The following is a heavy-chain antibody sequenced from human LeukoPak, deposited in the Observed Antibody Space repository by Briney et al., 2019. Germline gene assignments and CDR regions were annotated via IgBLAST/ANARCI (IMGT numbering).Heavy chain of an antibody. CDR3: TRRGYESSGYYY. V-gene: IGHV3-73*01. D-gene: IGHD3-22*01. J-gene: IGHJ4*02. CDR2: IRSKANNYAT. Sequence: GGSLRLSCAASGFTFSGSAMHWVRQASGKGLEWVGRIRSKANNYATAYAASVKGRFTISRDDSKNTAYLQMNSLKTEDTAVYYCTRRGYESSGYYYWGQGTLVTVSS. CDR1: GFTFSGSA.